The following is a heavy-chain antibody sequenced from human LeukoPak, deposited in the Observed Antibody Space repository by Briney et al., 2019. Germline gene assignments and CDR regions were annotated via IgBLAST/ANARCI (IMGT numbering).Heavy chain of an antibody. D-gene: IGHD2-2*02. CDR3: VYCSSTSCYMAKPYY. Sequence: SETLSLTCAVYGGSFSGYYWSWIRQPPGKGLEWIGEINHSGSTNYNPSLKSRVTISVDTSKNQVSLNLSPVSAADTAVYYCVYCSSTSCYMAKPYYWGQGTLVTVSS. CDR2: INHSGST. CDR1: GGSFSGYY. V-gene: IGHV4-34*01. J-gene: IGHJ4*02.